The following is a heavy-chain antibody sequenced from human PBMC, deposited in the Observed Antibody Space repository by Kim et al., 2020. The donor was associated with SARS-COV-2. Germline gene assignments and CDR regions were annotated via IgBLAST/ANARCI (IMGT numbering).Heavy chain of an antibody. CDR1: GYTFTGYY. Sequence: ASVKVSCKASGYTFTGYYMHWVRQAPGQGLEWMGWINPNSGGTNYAQKFQGRVTMTRDTSISTAYMELSRLRSDDTAVYYCASIGVYNWKSREGGRRPFDYWGQGTLVTVSS. CDR2: INPNSGGT. J-gene: IGHJ4*02. CDR3: ASIGVYNWKSREGGRRPFDY. D-gene: IGHD1-20*01. V-gene: IGHV1-2*02.